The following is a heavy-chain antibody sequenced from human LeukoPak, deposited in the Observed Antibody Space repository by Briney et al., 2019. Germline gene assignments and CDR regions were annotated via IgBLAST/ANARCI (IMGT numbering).Heavy chain of an antibody. D-gene: IGHD1-26*01. CDR1: GLTVRSDY. CDR3: ARDEWELLRAY. CDR2: IYSGGST. V-gene: IGHV3-66*02. Sequence: GGSLRLSCAASGLTVRSDYMSWVRQAPGKGLEWVSIIYSGGSTYYADSVKGRFTISRDNSKNTLYLQMNSLRVEDTAVYYCARDEWELLRAYWGQGTLVTVSS. J-gene: IGHJ4*02.